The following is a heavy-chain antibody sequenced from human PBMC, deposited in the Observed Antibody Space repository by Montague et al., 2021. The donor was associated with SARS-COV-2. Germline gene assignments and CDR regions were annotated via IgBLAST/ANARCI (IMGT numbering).Heavy chain of an antibody. Sequence: SETLSLTCTVSGVSVTDYYWSWIRQPPGKGLEWVGDVLYNKGTNFNPSLKSRVAISVDTSKNQFSLRLTSVTAADTAFYYCVGHPRYDGVNGPPDFWGQGTLVTGSS. CDR2: VLYNKGT. J-gene: IGHJ4*02. CDR1: GVSVTDYY. CDR3: VGHPRYDGVNGPPDF. D-gene: IGHD2-8*01. V-gene: IGHV4-59*02.